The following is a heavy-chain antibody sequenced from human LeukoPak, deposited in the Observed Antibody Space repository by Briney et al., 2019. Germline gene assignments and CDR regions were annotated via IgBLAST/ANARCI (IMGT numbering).Heavy chain of an antibody. CDR2: INPNSGGT. CDR1: GYTFTDYY. J-gene: IGHJ4*02. D-gene: IGHD3-22*01. V-gene: IGHV1-2*06. Sequence: GASVKVSCTASGYTFTDYYIHWVRQAPGQGLEWMGRINPNSGGTNYAQKFQGRVTMTRDTSISTAYMELSRLRSDDTAVYYCARGDSSGYYYFDYWGQGTLVTVSS. CDR3: ARGDSSGYYYFDY.